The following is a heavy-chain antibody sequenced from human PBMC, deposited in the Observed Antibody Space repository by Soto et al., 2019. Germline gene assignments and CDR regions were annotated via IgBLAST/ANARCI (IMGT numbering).Heavy chain of an antibody. CDR2: INHSGST. CDR1: GGSFSGYY. J-gene: IGHJ6*02. Sequence: PSETLSLTCAVYGGSFSGYYWSWIRQPPGKGLEWIGEINHSGSTNYNPSLKSRVTISVDTSKNQFSLKLSSVTAADTAVYYCARADSVVVPGYYYGMDVWGQGTTVTVSS. V-gene: IGHV4-34*01. CDR3: ARADSVVVPGYYYGMDV. D-gene: IGHD2-2*01.